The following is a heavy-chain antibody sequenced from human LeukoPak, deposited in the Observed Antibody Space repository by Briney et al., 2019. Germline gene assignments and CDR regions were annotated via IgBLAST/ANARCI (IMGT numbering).Heavy chain of an antibody. D-gene: IGHD2-8*02. CDR2: IFPSGGEI. CDR3: ATYRQVLLPFES. CDR1: GFLFSSFE. J-gene: IGHJ4*02. Sequence: GGSLRLSCAASGFLFSSFEVNWVRQPPGKGLEWVSSIFPSGGEIHYADSVRGRFTISRDNSKSTLSLQMNSLRVEDTAIYYCATYRQVLLPFESWGQGTLVTVSS. V-gene: IGHV3-23*01.